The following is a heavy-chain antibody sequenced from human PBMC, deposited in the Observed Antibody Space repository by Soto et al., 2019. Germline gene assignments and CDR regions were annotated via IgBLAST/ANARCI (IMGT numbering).Heavy chain of an antibody. V-gene: IGHV3-9*01. CDR1: GFTFEYYA. CDR3: AKMVTWDSSGYYQGGFDC. Sequence: EMHLVESGGGLVQPGRSLTISCAASGFTFEYYAMHWVRQAPGKGLEWVSGISWNSGKIIYADSVKGRFTISRDNAKNSLYLQMNSLRPEDTALYYCAKMVTWDSSGYYQGGFDCWGHGTPVTVSS. J-gene: IGHJ4*01. D-gene: IGHD3-22*01. CDR2: ISWNSGKI.